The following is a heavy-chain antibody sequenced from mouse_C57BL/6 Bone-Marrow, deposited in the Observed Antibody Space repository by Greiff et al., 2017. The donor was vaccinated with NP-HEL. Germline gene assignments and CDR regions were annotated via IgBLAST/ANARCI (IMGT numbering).Heavy chain of an antibody. CDR3: ARNRIYYGSSLDY. CDR1: GFSLTSYG. V-gene: IGHV2-2*01. D-gene: IGHD1-1*01. CDR2: IWSGGST. J-gene: IGHJ2*01. Sequence: VKLVESGPGLVQPSQSLSITCTASGFSLTSYGVHWVRQSPGKGLEWLGVIWSGGSTDYNAAFISRLSISKDNSKSQVFFKMNSLQADDTAIYYCARNRIYYGSSLDYWGQGTTLTVSS.